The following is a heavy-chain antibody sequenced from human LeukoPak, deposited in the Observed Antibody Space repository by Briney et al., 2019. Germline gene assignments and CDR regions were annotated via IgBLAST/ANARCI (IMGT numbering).Heavy chain of an antibody. CDR2: IIPIFGTA. CDR3: ARMLVVPAAGYYYYYGMDV. J-gene: IGHJ6*02. Sequence: GSSVKVSCKASGGTLSSYAISWVRQAPGQGLEWMGGIIPIFGTANYAQKFRGRVTITADESTSTAYMELSSLRSEDTAVYYCARMLVVPAAGYYYYYGMDVWGQGTTVTVSS. V-gene: IGHV1-69*01. CDR1: GGTLSSYA. D-gene: IGHD2-2*01.